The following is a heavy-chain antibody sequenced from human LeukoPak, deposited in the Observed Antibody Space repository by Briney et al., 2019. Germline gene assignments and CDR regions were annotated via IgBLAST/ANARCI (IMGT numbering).Heavy chain of an antibody. CDR3: ARVDSGSACAS. V-gene: IGHV3-64*01. Sequence: PGGSLGLSCAASGFPLSSYSMHWVRQAPGKGLEFVSAISRNGRNTYYANSVKGRFTISRDISKNTLYLQMGSLRPEDMAVYYCARVDSGSACASWGQGILVTVSS. CDR2: ISRNGRNT. CDR1: GFPLSSYS. D-gene: IGHD6-19*01. J-gene: IGHJ1*01.